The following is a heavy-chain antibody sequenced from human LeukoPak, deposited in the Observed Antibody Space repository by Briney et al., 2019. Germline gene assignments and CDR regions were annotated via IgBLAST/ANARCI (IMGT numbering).Heavy chain of an antibody. Sequence: GRSLRLSCAASGFTFSSYGMHWVRQAPGKGLEWVAVIPYDGSNKYYADSVKGRFTISRDNPKNTLYLQMNSLRAEDTAVYYCAKSGLNRFDYWGQGTLVTVSS. J-gene: IGHJ4*02. V-gene: IGHV3-30*18. CDR1: GFTFSSYG. CDR3: AKSGLNRFDY. CDR2: IPYDGSNK. D-gene: IGHD2-15*01.